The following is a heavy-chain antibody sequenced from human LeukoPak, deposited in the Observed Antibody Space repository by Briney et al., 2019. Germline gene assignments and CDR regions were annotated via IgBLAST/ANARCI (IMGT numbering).Heavy chain of an antibody. CDR2: IYSGGDT. V-gene: IGHV3-53*01. CDR1: GFTFSSNY. J-gene: IGHJ4*02. Sequence: GGSLRLSCAASGFTFSSNYMTWVRQAPGKGLQWVSMIYSGGDTYYLDSVKGRFTISRDNSKNTLYLQMNSLRAEDTAVYYCARHRRYCSGATCYSGHDYWGQGTLVIVSS. D-gene: IGHD2-15*01. CDR3: ARHRRYCSGATCYSGHDY.